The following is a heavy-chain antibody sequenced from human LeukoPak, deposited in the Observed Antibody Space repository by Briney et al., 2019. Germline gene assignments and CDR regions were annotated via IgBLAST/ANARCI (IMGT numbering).Heavy chain of an antibody. D-gene: IGHD2/OR15-2a*01. CDR2: IRREGYGGTA. V-gene: IGHV3-49*03. J-gene: IGHJ4*02. CDR3: TRDRIEIDY. CDR1: GFTFGDYE. Sequence: GGSLRLSCIASGFTFGDYEMSWFRQATGKGLEWVGFIRREGYGGTAEYAASVKGRFTISRDDSKSIAYLQMNSLKTEDTAVYYCTRDRIEIDYWGRGTLVTVSS.